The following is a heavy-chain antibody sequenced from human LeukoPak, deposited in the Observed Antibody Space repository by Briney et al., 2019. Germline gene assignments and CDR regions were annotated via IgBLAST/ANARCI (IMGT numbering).Heavy chain of an antibody. D-gene: IGHD6-6*01. CDR3: ARVSSIAARGARYYYYGMDV. CDR1: GFTFGSYS. CDR2: ISSSSSYI. J-gene: IGHJ6*02. V-gene: IGHV3-21*01. Sequence: PGGSLRLSCAASGFTFGSYSMNWVRQAPGKGLEWVSSISSSSSYIYYADSVKGRFTISRDNAKNSLYLQMNSLRAEDTAVYYCARVSSIAARGARYYYYGMDVWGQGTTVTVSS.